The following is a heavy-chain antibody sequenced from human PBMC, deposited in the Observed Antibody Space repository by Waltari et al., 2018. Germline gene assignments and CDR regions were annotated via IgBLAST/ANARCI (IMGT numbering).Heavy chain of an antibody. CDR1: GYTCTDYY. V-gene: IGHV1-69-2*01. J-gene: IGHJ4*02. D-gene: IGHD6-19*01. Sequence: EVQLVQSEAEVKKPGATVNISCKASGYTCTDYYMHLVQQAPGKGLEWMGLVDPAECEPIYTGKFQGRVTITAGTSTDTAYMELSSLRSEDTAVYYCATEPIPHSSGFYYFDYWGQGTLVTVSS. CDR2: VDPAECEP. CDR3: ATEPIPHSSGFYYFDY.